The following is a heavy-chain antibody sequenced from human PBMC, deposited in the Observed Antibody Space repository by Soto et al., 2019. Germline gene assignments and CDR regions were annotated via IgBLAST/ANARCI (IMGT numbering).Heavy chain of an antibody. V-gene: IGHV4-39*01. Sequence: PSETLSLTCTVSGGSISSSSYYWGWIRQPPGKGLEWIGSIYYSGSTYYNPSLKSRVTISVDTSKNQFSLKLSSVTAADTAVYYCARQTPEDCFDPWGQGTLVTVSS. CDR1: GGSISSSSYY. CDR2: IYYSGST. CDR3: ARQTPEDCFDP. J-gene: IGHJ5*02.